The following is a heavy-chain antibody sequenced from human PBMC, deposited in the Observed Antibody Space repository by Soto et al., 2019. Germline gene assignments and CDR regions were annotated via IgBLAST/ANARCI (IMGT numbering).Heavy chain of an antibody. D-gene: IGHD3-10*01. CDR2: IIPIFGTA. CDR3: ARDRFGYYYGRAPDVTNFYRMDL. Sequence: QVQLVQSGAEVKKPGSSVKVSCKASGGTFSSYAISWVRQAPGQGLEWMGGIIPIFGTANYAQKFQGRVTITADESTSTAYMELSSLRSEDTAVYYCARDRFGYYYGRAPDVTNFYRMDLWGQGTTVTVSS. J-gene: IGHJ6*02. V-gene: IGHV1-69*01. CDR1: GGTFSSYA.